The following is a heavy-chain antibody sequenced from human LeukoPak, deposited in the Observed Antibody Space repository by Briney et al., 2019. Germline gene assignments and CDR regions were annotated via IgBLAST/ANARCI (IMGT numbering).Heavy chain of an antibody. CDR2: ISAYNGET. D-gene: IGHD3-10*01. CDR3: ARAELGSGDYYGSGRYYTPLDH. V-gene: IGHV1-18*01. CDR1: LYSLTGDG. J-gene: IGHJ1*01. Sequence: VASLKVSCEPSLYSLTGDGISCVRQAPGQRLEWMGWISAYNGETDYAQKLQGRVTMTTDTSTSTAYMDLSSLRSDDTAVYYCARAELGSGDYYGSGRYYTPLDHWGQGTLATVSS.